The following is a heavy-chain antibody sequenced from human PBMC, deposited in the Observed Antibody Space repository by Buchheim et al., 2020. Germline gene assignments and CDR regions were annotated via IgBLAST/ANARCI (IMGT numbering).Heavy chain of an antibody. J-gene: IGHJ5*02. V-gene: IGHV4-34*01. D-gene: IGHD6-6*01. CDR1: GGSFSGYY. CDR3: ARGLMGSIAARVDP. CDR2: INHSGST. Sequence: QVQLQESGAGLLKPSETLSLTCAVYGGSFSGYYWSWIRQPPGKGLEWIGEINHSGSTNYNPSLKSRVTISVDTSKNQFSLKLSSVTAADTAVYYCARGLMGSIAARVDPWGQGTL.